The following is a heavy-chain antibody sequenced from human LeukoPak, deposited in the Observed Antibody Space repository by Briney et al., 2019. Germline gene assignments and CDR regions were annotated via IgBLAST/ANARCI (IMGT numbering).Heavy chain of an antibody. CDR3: AKGGGYHLYYFDY. V-gene: IGHV3-66*01. CDR2: IYSSGST. CDR1: GGSFSGYY. J-gene: IGHJ4*02. D-gene: IGHD5-12*01. Sequence: PSETLSLTCAVYGGSFSGYYWSWVRQAPGKGLDWVSVIYSSGSTYYADSVKGRFIVSRDNSKNTLYLQVNTLKAEDTAVYFCAKGGGYHLYYFDYWGQGTLVTVSS.